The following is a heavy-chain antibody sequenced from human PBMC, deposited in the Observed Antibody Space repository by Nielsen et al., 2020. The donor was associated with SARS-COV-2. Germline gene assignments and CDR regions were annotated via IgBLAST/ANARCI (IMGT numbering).Heavy chain of an antibody. J-gene: IGHJ6*03. CDR2: IVVGTGNT. Sequence: SVKVSCKASGFPFSTSAMRWVRQARGQRLEWIGWIVVGTGNTAYAQKFQDRVTITRDMSTTTAYMELSSLISEDTAVYYCAADGGLELRYNYYFMDVWGEGTTVTVSS. V-gene: IGHV1-58*02. D-gene: IGHD1-7*01. CDR3: AADGGLELRYNYYFMDV. CDR1: GFPFSTSA.